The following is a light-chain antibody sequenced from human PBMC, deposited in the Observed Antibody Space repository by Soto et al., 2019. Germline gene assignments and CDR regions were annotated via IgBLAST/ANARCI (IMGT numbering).Light chain of an antibody. V-gene: IGLV2-14*01. CDR3: SSFTSISTYV. Sequence: QSVLREPSAVSGSPGQSITISCGGTGEDIGGYNFVSWYQHHPGKAPKLIIYDVTHRPSGVSERFSGSKSGFTASLTISGLQAEDESNYYCSSFTSISTYVFGTGTKVTVL. J-gene: IGLJ1*01. CDR2: DVT. CDR1: GEDIGGYNF.